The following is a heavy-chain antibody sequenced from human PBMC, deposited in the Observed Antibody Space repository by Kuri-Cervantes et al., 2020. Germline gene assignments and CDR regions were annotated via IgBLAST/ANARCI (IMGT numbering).Heavy chain of an antibody. CDR3: ARGAYCSGGSCYSRDYYGMDV. CDR1: GFTFDDYA. CDR2: ISWNSGSI. Sequence: SLKISCAASGFTFDDYAMHWVRQAPGKGLEWVSGISWNSGSIGYADSVKGRFTISRDNAKNSLYLQMNSLRDEDTAVYYCARGAYCSGGSCYSRDYYGMDVWGQGTTVTVSS. V-gene: IGHV3-9*01. D-gene: IGHD2-15*01. J-gene: IGHJ6*02.